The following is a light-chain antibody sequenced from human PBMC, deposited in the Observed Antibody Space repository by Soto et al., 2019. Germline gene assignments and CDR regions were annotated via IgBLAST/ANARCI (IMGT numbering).Light chain of an antibody. CDR1: SGHSSYA. V-gene: IGLV4-69*01. Sequence: QPVLTQSPSASASLGASVKLTCTLSSGHSSYAIAWHQQQPEKGPRYLMKLNSDGSHSKGDGIPDRSSGSSSGAERYLTTASLQSEDAADYYCQTWGTGIQVFGTGTKLTVL. CDR2: LNSDGSH. J-gene: IGLJ1*01. CDR3: QTWGTGIQV.